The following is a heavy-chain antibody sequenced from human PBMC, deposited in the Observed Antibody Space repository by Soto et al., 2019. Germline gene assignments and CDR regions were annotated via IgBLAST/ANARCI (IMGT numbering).Heavy chain of an antibody. D-gene: IGHD6-19*01. CDR2: IYYSGST. CDR1: GGSISSSSSY. J-gene: IGHJ4*02. Sequence: PSETLSLTCNVSGGSISSSSSYWGWIRQPPGKGLEWIAFIYYSGSTYYNPSLKSRVIISMDTSKNQFSLKLRSVTAADTAVFYCARLGGITGYMSAWYKLDYWGPGTLVTVSS. CDR3: ARLGGITGYMSAWYKLDY. V-gene: IGHV4-39*01.